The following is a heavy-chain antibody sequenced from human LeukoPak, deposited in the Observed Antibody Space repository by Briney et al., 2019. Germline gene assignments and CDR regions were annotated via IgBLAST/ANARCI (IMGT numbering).Heavy chain of an antibody. Sequence: GGSLRLSCAASGFTFSNYNMNRVRQAPGKGLEWVSVIYSGGSTYYADSVKGRFTISRDNSKNTLYLQMNSLRAEDTAVYYCARVRRDGYNLGEDYWGQGTLVTVSS. CDR1: GFTFSNYN. CDR3: ARVRRDGYNLGEDY. CDR2: IYSGGST. D-gene: IGHD5-24*01. V-gene: IGHV3-66*01. J-gene: IGHJ4*02.